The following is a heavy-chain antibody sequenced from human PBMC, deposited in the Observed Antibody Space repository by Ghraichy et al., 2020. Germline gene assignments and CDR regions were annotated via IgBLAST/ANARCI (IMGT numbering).Heavy chain of an antibody. J-gene: IGHJ6*03. CDR2: IYYSGST. CDR1: GGSISSYY. Sequence: SETLSLTCTVSGGSISSYYWSWIRQPPGKGLEWIGYIYYSGSTNYNPSLKSRVTISVDTSKNQFSLKLSSVTAADTAVYYCARVYYDFWSAYPVYYMDVWGKGTTVTVSS. D-gene: IGHD3-3*01. CDR3: ARVYYDFWSAYPVYYMDV. V-gene: IGHV4-59*01.